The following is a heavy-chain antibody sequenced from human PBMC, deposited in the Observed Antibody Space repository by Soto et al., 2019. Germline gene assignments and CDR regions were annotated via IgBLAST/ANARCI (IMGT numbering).Heavy chain of an antibody. Sequence: QVQLVQSGAEEKKLGASVKVSCKASGYTFSSYAMDWVRQAPGQRLEWMGWINAGNGNTKYSQKFQGRVTITRDTSASTAYMELSSLRSEDTAVYYCARGGPPIDYWGQGTLVTVSS. D-gene: IGHD3-10*01. J-gene: IGHJ4*02. CDR3: ARGGPPIDY. V-gene: IGHV1-3*05. CDR2: INAGNGNT. CDR1: GYTFSSYA.